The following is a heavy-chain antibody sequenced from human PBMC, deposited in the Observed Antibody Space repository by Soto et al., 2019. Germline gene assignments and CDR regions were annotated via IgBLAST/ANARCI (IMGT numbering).Heavy chain of an antibody. CDR2: ISYDESKK. CDR3: AKDRRRGSYGHDAFDM. D-gene: IGHD3-16*01. J-gene: IGHJ3*02. Sequence: QVQLVESGGGVVQPGMSLRLSCGASRLTFSSYGMHWVRQAPGKGLEWVALISYDESKKYYADSVKGRFTISRDNSKNTLYLQMDILRAEETAVYYCAKDRRRGSYGHDAFDMWGQGTMVTVSS. CDR1: RLTFSSYG. V-gene: IGHV3-30*18.